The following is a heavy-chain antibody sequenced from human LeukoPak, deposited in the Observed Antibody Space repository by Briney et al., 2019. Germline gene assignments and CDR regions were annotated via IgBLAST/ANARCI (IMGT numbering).Heavy chain of an antibody. CDR2: INPNSGGT. Sequence: ASVKVFCEASGYTFTGYYMHWVRQAPGQGLEWMGWINPNSGGTNYAQKFQGRVIMTRDTSIGTAYMELSRLRSDDTAVYYCATLYGDYVRSDYWGQGTLVTVSS. D-gene: IGHD4-17*01. CDR3: ATLYGDYVRSDY. CDR1: GYTFTGYY. V-gene: IGHV1-2*02. J-gene: IGHJ4*02.